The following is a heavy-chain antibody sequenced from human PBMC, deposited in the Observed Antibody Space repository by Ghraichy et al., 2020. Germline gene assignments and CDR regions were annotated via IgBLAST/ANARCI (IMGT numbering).Heavy chain of an antibody. Sequence: GESLNISCAASGFTFSSYAMHWVRQAPGKGLEWVAVISYDGSNKYYADSVKGRFTISRDNSKNTLYLQMNSLRAEDTAVYYCAREGEGYGDYESPRGYYFDYWGQGTLVTVSS. V-gene: IGHV3-30-3*01. D-gene: IGHD4-17*01. J-gene: IGHJ4*02. CDR3: AREGEGYGDYESPRGYYFDY. CDR2: ISYDGSNK. CDR1: GFTFSSYA.